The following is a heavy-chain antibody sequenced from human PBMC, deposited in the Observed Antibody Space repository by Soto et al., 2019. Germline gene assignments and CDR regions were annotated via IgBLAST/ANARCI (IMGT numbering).Heavy chain of an antibody. D-gene: IGHD2-2*01. CDR1: GGSISSSSYY. Sequence: ETLSLTCTVSGGSISSSSYYWGWIRQPPGKGLEWIGSIYYSGSTYYNPSLKSRVTISVDTSKNQFSLKLSSVTAADTAVYYCARPTTVSAGYCSSTSCYEGNWFDPWGQGTLVTVS. CDR3: ARPTTVSAGYCSSTSCYEGNWFDP. V-gene: IGHV4-39*01. J-gene: IGHJ5*02. CDR2: IYYSGST.